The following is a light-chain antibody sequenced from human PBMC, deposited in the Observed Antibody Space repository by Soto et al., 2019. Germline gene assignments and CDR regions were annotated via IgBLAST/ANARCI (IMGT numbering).Light chain of an antibody. J-gene: IGKJ4*01. CDR3: QQSKTFPLT. Sequence: DIQMTQSPSSVSASVGDRVTITCRASQDINSWLTCYQQKPGKAPKVLIYIASRLQSGVASRFSGRGSGTDFSLTISNLQPEDFATYFCQQSKTFPLTFGGGTKVDI. CDR1: QDINSW. CDR2: IAS. V-gene: IGKV1-12*01.